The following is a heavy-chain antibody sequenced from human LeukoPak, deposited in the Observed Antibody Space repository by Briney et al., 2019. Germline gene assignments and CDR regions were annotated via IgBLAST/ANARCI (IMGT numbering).Heavy chain of an antibody. V-gene: IGHV3-23*01. J-gene: IGHJ4*02. CDR2: ISGSGETT. Sequence: GGSLRLPCAASGFTFSSYALSWVRQARGKGLEWVSTISGSGETTYYADSVKGRLIISRDNFKSTLYLQINTLRVEDTAVYYCAKGWFGKVGDYWGQGTLVTVSS. CDR1: GFTFSSYA. D-gene: IGHD3-10*01. CDR3: AKGWFGKVGDY.